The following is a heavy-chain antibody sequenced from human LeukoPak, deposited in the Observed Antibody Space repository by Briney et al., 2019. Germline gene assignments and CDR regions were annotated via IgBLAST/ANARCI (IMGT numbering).Heavy chain of an antibody. CDR2: IIPILGIA. CDR1: GGTFSSYA. D-gene: IGHD3-9*01. V-gene: IGHV1-69*04. CDR3: ARTTYYDILTGYYLDY. Sequence: SVKVSCKASGGTFSSYAISWVRQAPGQGLEWMGRIIPILGIANYAQKFQGRVTITADKSTSTAYIELSSLRSEDTAVYYCARTTYYDILTGYYLDYWGQGTLVTVSS. J-gene: IGHJ4*02.